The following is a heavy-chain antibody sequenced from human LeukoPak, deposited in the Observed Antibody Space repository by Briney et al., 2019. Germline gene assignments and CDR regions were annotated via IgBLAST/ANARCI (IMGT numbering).Heavy chain of an antibody. D-gene: IGHD3-3*01. CDR3: ARCHGDDLGSGYFLSWFDP. V-gene: IGHV4-39*01. CDR1: GGSISSGSYY. J-gene: IGHJ5*02. Sequence: TSETLSLTCTVSGGSISSGSYYWGWIRQPPGKGLEWIGSIYYTGSIYYNPSLKSRVSTSVDTSKNQFSLKLSSVTAADTAVYYCARCHGDDLGSGYFLSWFDPWGQGTLVTVSS. CDR2: IYYTGSI.